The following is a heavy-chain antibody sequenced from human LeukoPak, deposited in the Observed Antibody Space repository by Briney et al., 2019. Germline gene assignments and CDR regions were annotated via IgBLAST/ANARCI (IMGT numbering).Heavy chain of an antibody. V-gene: IGHV4-59*01. Sequence: SETLSLTCTVSGGSISSYYWSWIRQPPGKGLEWIGYIYYSGSTNYNPSLKSRVTISVDTSKNQFSLKLSSVTAADTAVYYCARQTDYSTVITDAFDIWGQGTMVTVSS. D-gene: IGHD4-17*01. CDR1: GGSISSYY. J-gene: IGHJ3*02. CDR2: IYYSGST. CDR3: ARQTDYSTVITDAFDI.